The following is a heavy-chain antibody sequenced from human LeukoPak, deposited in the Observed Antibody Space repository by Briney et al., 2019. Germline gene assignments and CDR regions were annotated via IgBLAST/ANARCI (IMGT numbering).Heavy chain of an antibody. CDR3: ARGLGLDFWTAGWGALDY. D-gene: IGHD3/OR15-3a*01. V-gene: IGHV3-23*01. CDR2: ISGSGGNT. J-gene: IGHJ4*02. Sequence: PGGSLRLSCAASGFTFSTYAMSWVRQAPGKGLEWVSVISGSGGNTYYADSVKGRFTISRDNSKNTLYLQMSSLRAEDTAIYYCARGLGLDFWTAGWGALDYWGQGTLVTVSS. CDR1: GFTFSTYA.